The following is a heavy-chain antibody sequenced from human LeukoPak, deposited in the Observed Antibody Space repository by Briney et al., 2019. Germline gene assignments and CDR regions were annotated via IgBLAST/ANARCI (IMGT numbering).Heavy chain of an antibody. V-gene: IGHV2-5*01. CDR2: IYWNDDK. D-gene: IGHD6-13*01. J-gene: IGHJ4*02. CDR1: GFSLSTSGVG. Sequence: ESGPTLVKPTQTLTLTCTFSGFSLSTSGVGVGWIRQPPGKALEWLALIYWNDDKRYSPSLKSRLTITKDTSKNQVVLRMTNMDPVDTATYYCAHRQDSSSWNNLPFDYWGQGTLVTVSS. CDR3: AHRQDSSSWNNLPFDY.